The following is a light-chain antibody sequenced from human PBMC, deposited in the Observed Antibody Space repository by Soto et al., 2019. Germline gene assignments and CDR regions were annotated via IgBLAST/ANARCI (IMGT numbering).Light chain of an antibody. CDR3: QQYGTSPFT. CDR1: ERISSNF. CDR2: GAP. V-gene: IGKV3-20*01. J-gene: IGKJ3*01. Sequence: VLTQSPDTLSLSPGERATLSCRASERISSNFLAWYQQRPGQAPRLLIYGAPTRASGIPDRFSGSGSGTDFALTISRLEPEDFAVFYCQQYGTSPFTFGPGTTVEIK.